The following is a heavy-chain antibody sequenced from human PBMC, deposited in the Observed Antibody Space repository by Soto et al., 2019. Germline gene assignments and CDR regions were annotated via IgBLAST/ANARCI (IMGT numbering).Heavy chain of an antibody. CDR2: ISTTSFTI. CDR3: ARDRCYDGTCYSASDY. V-gene: IGHV3-48*02. J-gene: IGHJ4*02. CDR1: GFTFSSYW. Sequence: GGSLRLSCAASGFTFSSYWMYWVRQAPGKRPEWIAYISTTSFTIYYADSVKGRFTISRDNDRNSLYLEMNSLRDEDTAVYYCARDRCYDGTCYSASDYWGQGTLVTVSS. D-gene: IGHD2-15*01.